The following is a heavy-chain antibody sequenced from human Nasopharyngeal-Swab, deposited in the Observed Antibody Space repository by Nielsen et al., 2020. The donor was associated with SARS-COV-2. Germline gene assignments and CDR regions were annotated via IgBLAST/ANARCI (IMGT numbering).Heavy chain of an antibody. CDR3: AREGVSSNFDY. CDR2: MYHSGST. V-gene: IGHV4-59*12. CDR1: GGSISSYY. D-gene: IGHD6-6*01. J-gene: IGHJ4*02. Sequence: SETLSLTCTVSGGSISSYYWSWIRQPPGKGLEWIGYMYHSGSTNYNPSLKSRLTISVDTSKNQFSLKLSSVTAADTAVYYCAREGVSSNFDYWGQGTLVTVSS.